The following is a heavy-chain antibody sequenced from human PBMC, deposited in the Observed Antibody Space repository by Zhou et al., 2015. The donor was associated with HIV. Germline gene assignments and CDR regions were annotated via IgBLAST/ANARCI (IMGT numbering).Heavy chain of an antibody. D-gene: IGHD4-17*01. Sequence: QVQLVQSGAEVKKPGSSVKVSCKASGGTFSSYAISWVRQAPGQGLEWMGGIIPIFGTANYAQKFQGRVTITADESTSTAYMELSSLRSEDTAVYYCARDRHDYGDYLYHAFDIWGQGTMVTVSS. CDR2: IIPIFGTA. V-gene: IGHV1-69*01. CDR1: GGTFSSYA. CDR3: ARDRHDYGDYLYHAFDI. J-gene: IGHJ3*02.